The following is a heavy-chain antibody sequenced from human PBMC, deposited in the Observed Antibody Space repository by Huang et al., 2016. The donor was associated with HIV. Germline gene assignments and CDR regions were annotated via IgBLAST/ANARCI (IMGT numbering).Heavy chain of an antibody. Sequence: QMRFQESGPGLVKPSGTLSLTCNVSGGSINTGRYYWGWIRQPPGKGLEWVGSIYDIGKMPYEPSLNVRLTMAADTTKNQFSLNLSSVAAADTAMYYCARNHDFWRGRMFAISYFDVWGRGTLVTVAS. CDR2: IYDIGKM. CDR1: GGSINTGRYY. D-gene: IGHD3-3*01. J-gene: IGHJ2*01. CDR3: ARNHDFWRGRMFAISYFDV. V-gene: IGHV4-39*01.